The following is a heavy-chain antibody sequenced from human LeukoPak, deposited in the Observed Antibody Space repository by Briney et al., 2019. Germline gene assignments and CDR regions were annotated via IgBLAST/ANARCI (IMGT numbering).Heavy chain of an antibody. CDR2: IFYTGST. CDR3: ARSTRSSALRT. Sequence: SETLSLTCTVSGGSISSYYWSWIRQPPGKGLEWIGNIFYTGSTKYKPSLKSRLTISIDRSRNQFSLRLSSVTAADTAVYFCARSTRSSALRTWGQGIPVTVSS. V-gene: IGHV4-59*01. J-gene: IGHJ4*02. D-gene: IGHD2-15*01. CDR1: GGSISSYY.